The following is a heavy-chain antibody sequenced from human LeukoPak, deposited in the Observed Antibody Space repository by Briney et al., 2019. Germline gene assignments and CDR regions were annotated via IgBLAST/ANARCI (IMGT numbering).Heavy chain of an antibody. J-gene: IGHJ3*02. CDR3: AREFCSGANCYPMGAFDM. D-gene: IGHD2-15*01. CDR1: GFTFSDYY. CDR2: ISSSGSTI. Sequence: GGSLRLSCAASGFTFSDYYMSWIRQAPGKGLEWVSYISSSGSTIYYADSVKGRFTISRDNAENSLYLQMNSLRAEDTAVYYCAREFCSGANCYPMGAFDMWGQGTMVTVSS. V-gene: IGHV3-11*04.